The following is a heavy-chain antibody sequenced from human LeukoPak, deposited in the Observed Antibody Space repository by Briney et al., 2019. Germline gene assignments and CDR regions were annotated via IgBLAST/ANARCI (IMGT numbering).Heavy chain of an antibody. CDR2: IYYSGST. D-gene: IGHD3-3*01. J-gene: IGHJ3*02. CDR1: GGSISSYY. Sequence: SETLSLTCTVSGGSISSYYWSWIRQPPGKGLEWIGYIYYSGSTNYNPSLKSRVTISVDTSKNQFSLKLSSVTAADTAVYYCARDYLGDAFDIWGQGTMVTVSS. CDR3: ARDYLGDAFDI. V-gene: IGHV4-59*12.